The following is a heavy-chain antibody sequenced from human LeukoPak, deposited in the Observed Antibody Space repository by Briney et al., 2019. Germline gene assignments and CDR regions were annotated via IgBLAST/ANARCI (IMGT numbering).Heavy chain of an antibody. CDR3: AKGKAYNNLDWFDP. V-gene: IGHV3-23*01. D-gene: IGHD4-11*01. CDR2: IIGTGVST. J-gene: IGHJ5*02. Sequence: SGGSLRLSCAASGFTVSSDYMSWVRQPPGKGLEWVSSIIGTGVSTFYADSVKGRFTISRDNSKNTLYLQMNSLRAEDTAVYYCAKGKAYNNLDWFDPWGQGTLVTVSS. CDR1: GFTVSSDY.